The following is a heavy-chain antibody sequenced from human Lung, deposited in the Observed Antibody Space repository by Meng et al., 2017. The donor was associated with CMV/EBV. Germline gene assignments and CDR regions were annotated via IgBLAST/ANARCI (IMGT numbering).Heavy chain of an antibody. D-gene: IGHD2-2*03. CDR3: ARGGGYCSSTSCYYFDY. J-gene: IGHJ4*02. V-gene: IGHV1-69*05. CDR1: CRSYA. Sequence: CRSYAISWVRQAPGQGLEWMGGIIPIFGTANYAQKFQGRVTITTDESTSTAYMELSSLRSEDTAVYYCARGGGYCSSTSCYYFDYWGQGTLVTVSS. CDR2: IIPIFGTA.